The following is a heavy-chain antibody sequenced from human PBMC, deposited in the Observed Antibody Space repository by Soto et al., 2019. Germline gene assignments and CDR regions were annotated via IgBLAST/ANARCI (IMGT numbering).Heavy chain of an antibody. CDR1: GYTFTSYY. CDR2: INPSGGST. Sequence: VASLKVSCKASGYTFTSYYMHWVRQAPGQGLEWMGIINPSGGSTSYAQKLQGRVTMTRDTSTSTVYMELSSLRSEDTAVYYCARTDIRGYSYGYNGAFDIWGQGTMVTVSS. D-gene: IGHD5-18*01. V-gene: IGHV1-46*03. J-gene: IGHJ3*02. CDR3: ARTDIRGYSYGYNGAFDI.